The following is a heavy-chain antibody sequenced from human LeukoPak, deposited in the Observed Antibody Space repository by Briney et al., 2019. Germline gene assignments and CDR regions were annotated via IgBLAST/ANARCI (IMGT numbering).Heavy chain of an antibody. Sequence: GGSLRLSWAASGFTFSIYSMNWGRQAPGKGLEWVSYISSTSSTIYYADSVKRRFTLSGDNAKNSLYLQMNSLRAEDTAVYYCARDDGYCSSTSCYGIDYWGQGTLVTVP. CDR1: GFTFSIYS. D-gene: IGHD2-2*01. J-gene: IGHJ4*02. CDR3: ARDDGYCSSTSCYGIDY. CDR2: ISSTSSTI. V-gene: IGHV3-48*01.